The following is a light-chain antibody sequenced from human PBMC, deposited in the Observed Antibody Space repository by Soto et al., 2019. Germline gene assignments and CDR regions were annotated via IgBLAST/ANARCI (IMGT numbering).Light chain of an antibody. V-gene: IGKV3-20*01. CDR2: GAS. Sequence: ETGLTQSPGTLSLSPGERATRSCRASQSVSSSYLAWYQQKPGQAPRLLIYGASSRATGIPDRFSGSGSGTDFTLTISRLEPDDFAVYYCQQYGRSLRTFGQGTKVEIK. CDR1: QSVSSSY. CDR3: QQYGRSLRT. J-gene: IGKJ1*01.